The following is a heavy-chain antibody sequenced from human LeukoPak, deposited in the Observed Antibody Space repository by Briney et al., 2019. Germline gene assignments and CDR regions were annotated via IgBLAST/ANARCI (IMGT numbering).Heavy chain of an antibody. CDR1: GFTVSSNY. D-gene: IGHD6-19*01. CDR3: ARVYKWLVLTFYYYYMDV. V-gene: IGHV3-53*01. CDR2: IYSGGST. J-gene: IGHJ6*03. Sequence: GGSLRLSCAASGFTVSSNYMSWVRQAPGKGLEWVSVIYSGGSTYYADSVKGRFTISRDNSKNTLYLQMNGLRAEDTAVYCCARVYKWLVLTFYYYYMDVWGKGTTVTVSS.